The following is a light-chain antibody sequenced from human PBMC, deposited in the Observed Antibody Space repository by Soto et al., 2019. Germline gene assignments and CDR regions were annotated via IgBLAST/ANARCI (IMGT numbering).Light chain of an antibody. CDR3: QSYNDWPFA. V-gene: IGKV3-15*01. CDR1: ESLSYF. CDR2: GVS. Sequence: EIVLTQSPATLSVSPGERVTLSCRASESLSYFLAWYQHKTAQSPRLLIYGVSTRVAGVPSRFSGGGSATDFSRTISILQSEDLAVYYCQSYNDWPFAFVQGTKLEI. J-gene: IGKJ2*01.